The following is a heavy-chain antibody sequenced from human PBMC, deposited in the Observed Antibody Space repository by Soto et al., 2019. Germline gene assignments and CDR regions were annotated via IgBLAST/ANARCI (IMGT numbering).Heavy chain of an antibody. CDR2: ISSSSSYI. D-gene: IGHD1-7*01. CDR1: GFTFSSYS. V-gene: IGHV3-21*01. J-gene: IGHJ5*02. Sequence: GSLRLSCAASGFTFSSYSMNWVRQAPGKGLEWVSSISSSSSYIYYADSVKGRFTISRDNAKNSLYLQMNSLRAEDTAVYYCAREGDNWNYWWFDPWGQGTLVTVSS. CDR3: AREGDNWNYWWFDP.